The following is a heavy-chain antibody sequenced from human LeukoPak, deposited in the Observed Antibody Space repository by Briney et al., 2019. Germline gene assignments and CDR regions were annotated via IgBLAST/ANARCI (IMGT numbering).Heavy chain of an antibody. J-gene: IGHJ6*03. CDR3: ARVAMPGRDYYYYMGL. V-gene: IGHV1-2*02. CDR1: GYTFTDYY. D-gene: IGHD1-26*01. Sequence: EASVRVSCKASGYTFTDYYIHWVRLAPGQGLQWMGWIQSQSGDTNYEKSFQGRVTMTRDTSISTAYLELTRLTSDDAAVYFCARVAMPGRDYYYYMGLWGKGTTVIISS. CDR2: IQSQSGDT.